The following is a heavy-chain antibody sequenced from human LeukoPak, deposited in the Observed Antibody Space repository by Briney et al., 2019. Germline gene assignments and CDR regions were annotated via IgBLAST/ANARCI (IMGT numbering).Heavy chain of an antibody. J-gene: IGHJ6*03. D-gene: IGHD6-13*01. CDR3: ARGHSSSWWNYMDV. CDR2: IYYSGST. V-gene: IGHV4-39*07. Sequence: SETLSLTCSVSGVSISSSSYYWGWIRQPPGKGLEWIGSIYYSGSTNYNPSLKSRVTISIDTSKNQFSLKLSSVTAADKAVYYCARGHSSSWWNYMDVWGKGTTVTVSS. CDR1: GVSISSSSYY.